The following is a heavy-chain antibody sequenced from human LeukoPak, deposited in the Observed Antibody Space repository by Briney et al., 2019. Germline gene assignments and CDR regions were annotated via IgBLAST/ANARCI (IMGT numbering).Heavy chain of an antibody. CDR2: ISGSGGST. D-gene: IGHD4-17*01. CDR1: GFTFSNAW. CDR3: AKVFMTTVTTRDY. Sequence: GGSLRLSCAASGFTFSNAWMSWVRQAPGKGLEWVSAISGSGGSTYYADSVKGRFTISRDNSKNTLYLQMNSLRAEDTAVYYCAKVFMTTVTTRDYWGQGTLVTVSS. J-gene: IGHJ4*02. V-gene: IGHV3-23*01.